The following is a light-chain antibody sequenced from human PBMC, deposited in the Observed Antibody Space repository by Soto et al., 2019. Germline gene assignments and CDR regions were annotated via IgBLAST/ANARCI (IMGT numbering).Light chain of an antibody. CDR1: SSDVGGYNY. V-gene: IGLV2-8*01. Sequence: QSALTQPPSASGSPGQSVTISCTGTSSDVGGYNYVSWYQQHPGKAPKLMIYEGSKRPSGVPDRFSGSKSGNTASLTVSGLKAEDEADYYCSSYAGSNNDVFGTGTKLTVL. CDR2: EGS. J-gene: IGLJ1*01. CDR3: SSYAGSNNDV.